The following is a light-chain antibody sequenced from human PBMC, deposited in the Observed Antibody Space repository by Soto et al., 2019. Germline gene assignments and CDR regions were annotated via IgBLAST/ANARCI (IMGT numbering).Light chain of an antibody. Sequence: QSVLTQPPSVSGAPGQRVTIPCTGSSSNIGTGYDVQWYQQLPGTAPKLLIHGNTNRPSGVPDRFSASKSGTSASLAITGLQVEDEADYFCQSYYSRLNVWVFGGGTKLTVL. CDR2: GNT. V-gene: IGLV1-40*01. J-gene: IGLJ3*02. CDR1: SSNIGTGYD. CDR3: QSYYSRLNVWV.